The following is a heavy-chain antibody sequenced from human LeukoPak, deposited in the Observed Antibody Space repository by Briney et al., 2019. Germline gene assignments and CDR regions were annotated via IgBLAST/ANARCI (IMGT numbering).Heavy chain of an antibody. J-gene: IGHJ4*02. CDR1: GYTFTGYH. Sequence: GASVNVSCKASGYTFTGYHIHRVRQAPGQGLEWMGGINPNSGGTDYAQKFQGRVTMTRDTSISTAYMELSRLRSDDTAVYYCARGDWSVAGKEAFDYWGQGTLVTVSS. CDR3: ARGDWSVAGKEAFDY. CDR2: INPNSGGT. D-gene: IGHD6-19*01. V-gene: IGHV1-2*02.